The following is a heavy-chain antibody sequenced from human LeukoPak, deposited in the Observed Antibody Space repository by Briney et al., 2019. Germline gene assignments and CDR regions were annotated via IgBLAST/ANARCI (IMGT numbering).Heavy chain of an antibody. J-gene: IGHJ5*02. Sequence: SETLSLTCAVYGGSFSGYYWSWIRQPPGKWLEWIGEINHSGSTNYNPSLKSRVTISVDTSKNQFSLKLSSVTAADTAVYYCARGDRSGQSNWFDPWGQGTLVTVSS. CDR2: INHSGST. D-gene: IGHD6-19*01. CDR3: ARGDRSGQSNWFDP. V-gene: IGHV4-34*01. CDR1: GGSFSGYY.